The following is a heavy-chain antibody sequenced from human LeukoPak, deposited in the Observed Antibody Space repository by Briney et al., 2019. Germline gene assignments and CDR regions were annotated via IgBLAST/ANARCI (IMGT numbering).Heavy chain of an antibody. V-gene: IGHV5-51*01. CDR1: GYGFTSYW. J-gene: IGHJ5*02. D-gene: IGHD2-2*01. CDR2: FYPGDSDT. CDR3: ARRVGYCSSTSCSRWFDP. Sequence: GESLKISCKGSGYGFTSYWIGWVRQMPEKGLEWIGIFYPGDSDTRYSPSFQGQVTISADKSISTAYLQWSSLKASDTAMYYCARRVGYCSSTSCSRWFDPWGQGTLVTVSS.